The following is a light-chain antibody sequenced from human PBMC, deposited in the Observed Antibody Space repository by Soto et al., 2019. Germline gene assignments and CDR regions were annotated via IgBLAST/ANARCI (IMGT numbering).Light chain of an antibody. Sequence: SYELTQPLSVSVALGQTATITCGGNNIGGKNVHWYQQKPGQAPVLVIYRDYNRPSGIPERFSGSNSGHTATLTISRVQPGDEADYYCQVWDNRGKVFGTGTKVTAL. V-gene: IGLV3-9*01. J-gene: IGLJ1*01. CDR3: QVWDNRGKV. CDR2: RDY. CDR1: NIGGKN.